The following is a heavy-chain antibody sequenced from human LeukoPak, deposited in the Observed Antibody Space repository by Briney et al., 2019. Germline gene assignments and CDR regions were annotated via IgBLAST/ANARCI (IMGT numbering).Heavy chain of an antibody. V-gene: IGHV4-59*01. CDR3: ARGGLWFGELSHFDY. CDR1: GGSISSYY. D-gene: IGHD3-10*01. J-gene: IGHJ4*02. Sequence: SETLSLTCTVSGGSISSYYWSWIRQPPGKGLEWIGYIYYSGSTNYNPSLKSRVTISVDTSKNRFSLKLSSVTAADTAVYYCARGGLWFGELSHFDYWGQGTLVTVSS. CDR2: IYYSGST.